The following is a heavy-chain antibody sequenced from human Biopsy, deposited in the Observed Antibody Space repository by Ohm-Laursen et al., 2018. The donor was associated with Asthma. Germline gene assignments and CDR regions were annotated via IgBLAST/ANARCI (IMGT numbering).Heavy chain of an antibody. CDR2: INSVFGTA. V-gene: IGHV1-69*01. J-gene: IGHJ4*02. CDR3: ARKAGSCISRTCYSLDF. Sequence: SSVKVSCKSLGGTFNTYVIGWVRQAPGQGLEWMGGINSVFGTATYPQKFQDRVTITADDSTSTVYMELSSLRSEGTAVYYCARKAGSCISRTCYSLDFWGQGTLVTVSS. CDR1: GGTFNTYV. D-gene: IGHD2-2*01.